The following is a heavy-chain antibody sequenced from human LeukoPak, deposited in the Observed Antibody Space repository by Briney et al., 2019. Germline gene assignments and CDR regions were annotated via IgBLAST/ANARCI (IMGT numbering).Heavy chain of an antibody. V-gene: IGHV3-21*01. CDR2: ISGGGTYI. CDR1: GFTFSSYT. D-gene: IGHD1-26*01. J-gene: IGHJ4*02. Sequence: GGSLRLSCAVSGFTFSSYTMNWVRQAPGKGLEWVSSISGGGTYIYYADSVKGRFTISRDNAKNSLYLRMNSLRAEDTAVYYCVRDMVGAFGYWGQGTPVTVFS. CDR3: VRDMVGAFGY.